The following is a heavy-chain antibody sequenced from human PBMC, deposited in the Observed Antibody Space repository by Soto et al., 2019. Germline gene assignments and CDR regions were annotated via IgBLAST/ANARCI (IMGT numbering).Heavy chain of an antibody. V-gene: IGHV3-74*01. J-gene: IGHJ6*02. Sequence: PGGSLRLSCAASGFTFSSYWMHWVRQAPGKGLVWVSRINSDDITTSYADSVKGRFTISRDNAKNTLYLQINSLTPEDTAVYYCTTDKSGPMDVWGQGTTVTVSS. CDR2: INSDDITT. CDR1: GFTFSSYW. CDR3: TTDKSGPMDV.